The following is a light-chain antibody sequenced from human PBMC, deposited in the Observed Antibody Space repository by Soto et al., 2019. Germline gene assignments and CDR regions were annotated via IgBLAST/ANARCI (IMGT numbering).Light chain of an antibody. CDR2: GAS. V-gene: IGKV3-15*01. J-gene: IGKJ1*01. Sequence: EIVMTQSPATLSVSPGERVTLSCRASQTISSNLAWYQQKPGQAPRLLIFGASTRAADIPDRFTGSGFGTEFTLTISSLQSGDCAGYFCQHYNDWPTFGQGTRVEVK. CDR3: QHYNDWPT. CDR1: QTISSN.